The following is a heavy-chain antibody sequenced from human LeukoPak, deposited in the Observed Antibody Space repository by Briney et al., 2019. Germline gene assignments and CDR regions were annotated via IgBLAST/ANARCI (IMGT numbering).Heavy chain of an antibody. V-gene: IGHV3-15*01. D-gene: IGHD2-15*01. Sequence: PGGSLRLSCVASGFNFGGYSMGWVRQVPGKGLEWIGRIKSKTDNGTADYAAPVKGRFTISRDDLKNTLYLQMNILKTEDTAVYYCSTTLHWGQGTLVTVS. CDR1: GFNFGGYS. J-gene: IGHJ4*02. CDR2: IKSKTDNGTA. CDR3: STTLH.